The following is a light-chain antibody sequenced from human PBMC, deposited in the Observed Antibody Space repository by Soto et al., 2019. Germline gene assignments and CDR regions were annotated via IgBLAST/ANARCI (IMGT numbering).Light chain of an antibody. CDR2: DTV. V-gene: IGKV1-33*01. J-gene: IGKJ2*01. CDR3: QQYVNLPHT. Sequence: DIQMTQFPPSLAASVGDRVTITCQASQDLTNYLNWYQQKPGQAPKLLIYDTVTLEEGVPSRFSGGGSGTDFTFTINGLQPEDAAIYSCQQYVNLPHTFGQGTKLEIK. CDR1: QDLTNY.